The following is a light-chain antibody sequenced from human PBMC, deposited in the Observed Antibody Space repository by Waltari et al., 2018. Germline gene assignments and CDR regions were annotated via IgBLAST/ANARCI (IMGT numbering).Light chain of an antibody. Sequence: DIQMPQSPPTLSASVGDRVTILCRASQTISNWLAWYQQKPGKAPKLLIYKASTLESGVPSRFSGSGSGTEFTLTISSLQPDDFATYYCQQYNSYSLLTFGGGTKVEIK. CDR1: QTISNW. V-gene: IGKV1-5*03. J-gene: IGKJ4*01. CDR2: KAS. CDR3: QQYNSYSLLT.